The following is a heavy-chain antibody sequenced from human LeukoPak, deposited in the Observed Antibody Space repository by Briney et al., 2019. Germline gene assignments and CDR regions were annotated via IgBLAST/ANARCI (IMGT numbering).Heavy chain of an antibody. CDR3: ARGSRLNYDFWSGYYSGNAAFDI. CDR2: MNPNSGNT. J-gene: IGHJ3*02. D-gene: IGHD3-3*01. V-gene: IGHV1-8*03. Sequence: GASVKVSCKASGYTFTSYDINWVRQATGQGLEWMGWMNPNSGNTGYAQKFQGRVTITRNTSISTAYMELSSLRSEDTAVYYCARGSRLNYDFWSGYYSGNAAFDIWGQGTVVTVSS. CDR1: GYTFTSYD.